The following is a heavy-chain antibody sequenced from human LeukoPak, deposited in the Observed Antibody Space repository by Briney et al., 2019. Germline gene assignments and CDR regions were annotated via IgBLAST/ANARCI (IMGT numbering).Heavy chain of an antibody. CDR3: ASDGGPFDN. V-gene: IGHV3-7*01. CDR1: GLTFSSYW. D-gene: IGHD3-3*01. J-gene: IGHJ4*02. CDR2: IKQDGSER. Sequence: PGGSLRLSCAASGLTFSSYWMSWVRQAPGKGLEWVANIKQDGSERYYVDSVKGRFTISRDNAKKSLYLQTNSLRADDTAVYYCASDGGPFDNWGQGTLVTVSS.